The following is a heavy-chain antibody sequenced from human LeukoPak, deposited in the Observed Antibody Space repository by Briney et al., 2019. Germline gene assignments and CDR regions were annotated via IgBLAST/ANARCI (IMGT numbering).Heavy chain of an antibody. D-gene: IGHD5-12*01. V-gene: IGHV1-58*02. Sequence: ASVKVSCKASGFTFTSSAMQWVRQARGQRLEWIGWIVVGSGNTSYAQKFQERVTITRDMSTSTAYMELSSLRSEDTAVYYCAAGSSSGYDFDYWGQGTLVTVSS. CDR2: IVVGSGNT. J-gene: IGHJ4*02. CDR3: AAGSSSGYDFDY. CDR1: GFTFTSSA.